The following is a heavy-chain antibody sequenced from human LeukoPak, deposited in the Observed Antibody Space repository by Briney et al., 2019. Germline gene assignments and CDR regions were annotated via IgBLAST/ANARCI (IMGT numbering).Heavy chain of an antibody. V-gene: IGHV4-59*11. Sequence: PSETLSLTCSVSGGSISSRYWIWIRQPPGKGLEWVGYIYYSGSTNYNPSLKSRVTISIDTSKTQFSLKLSSVTAADTAVYYCARDDYNWFDPWGQGTLVTVSS. CDR2: IYYSGST. D-gene: IGHD2-21*02. CDR3: ARDDYNWFDP. CDR1: GGSISSRY. J-gene: IGHJ5*02.